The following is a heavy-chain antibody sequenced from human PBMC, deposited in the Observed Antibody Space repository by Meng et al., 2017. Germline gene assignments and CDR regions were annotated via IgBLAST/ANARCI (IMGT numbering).Heavy chain of an antibody. Sequence: ASVKVSCKASGYTFTGYDIHWVRQSPGHGLECMGWINYNSGGTNYAQQFQGRVPMTRDTSITTAYMELSRLRSDDRAVYFCARGGQMDEYSWFDPWGQGTLVTVSS. J-gene: IGHJ5*02. CDR2: INYNSGGT. CDR1: GYTFTGYD. V-gene: IGHV1-2*02. D-gene: IGHD4-11*01. CDR3: ARGGQMDEYSWFDP.